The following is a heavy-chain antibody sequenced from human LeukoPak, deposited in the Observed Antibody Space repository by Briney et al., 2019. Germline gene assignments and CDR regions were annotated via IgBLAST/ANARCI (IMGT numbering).Heavy chain of an antibody. CDR3: ARTLWFGELSLVY. CDR2: MNPNSGNT. J-gene: IGHJ4*02. CDR1: GYTFTSYD. Sequence: ASVKVSCKASGYTFTSYDINWVRQATGQGLEWVGWMNPNSGNTGYAQKFQGRVTMTRNTSISTAYMELSSLRSEDTAVYYCARTLWFGELSLVYWGQGTLVTVSS. D-gene: IGHD3-10*01. V-gene: IGHV1-8*01.